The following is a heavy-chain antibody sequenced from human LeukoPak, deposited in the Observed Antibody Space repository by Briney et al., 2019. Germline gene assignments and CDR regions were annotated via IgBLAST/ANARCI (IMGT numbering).Heavy chain of an antibody. V-gene: IGHV3-30*02. CDR1: GFTFSSYG. J-gene: IGHJ4*02. D-gene: IGHD1-26*01. CDR2: IRYDGSNK. Sequence: QPGGSLRLSCAASGFTFSSYGMHWVRQAPGKGLEWVAFIRYDGSNKYYADSVKGRFTISRDNSKNTLYLQMGSLRAEDMAVYYCAREIDGSCDYWGQGTLVTVSS. CDR3: AREIDGSCDY.